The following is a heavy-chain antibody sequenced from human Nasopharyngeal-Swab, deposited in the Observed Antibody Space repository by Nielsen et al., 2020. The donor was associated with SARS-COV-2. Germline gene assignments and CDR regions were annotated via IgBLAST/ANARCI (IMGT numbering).Heavy chain of an antibody. J-gene: IGHJ4*02. CDR2: INHRGST. Sequence: GSLRLSCAVYDGSFSGYCWSWIRQPPGKGLEWIGEINHRGSTNFNPSLRSRVTISADTSKNQFSLKLTTVTAADTAMYYCARWSTISRFFDFWGQGTQVTVSS. V-gene: IGHV4-34*01. CDR1: DGSFSGYC. D-gene: IGHD1-26*01. CDR3: ARWSTISRFFDF.